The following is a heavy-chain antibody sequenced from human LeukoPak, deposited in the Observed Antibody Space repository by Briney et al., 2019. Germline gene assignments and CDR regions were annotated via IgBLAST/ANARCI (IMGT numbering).Heavy chain of an antibody. J-gene: IGHJ5*02. V-gene: IGHV4-34*01. CDR1: GGSFSGYY. CDR2: INHSGST. CDR3: ASKVLLYNWFDP. D-gene: IGHD2-15*01. Sequence: SETLSLTCAVYGGSFSGYYWSWIRQPPGKGLEWIGEINHSGSTNYNPSLKSRVTISVDTSKNQFSLKLSSVTAADTAVYYCASKVLLYNWFDPWGQGTLVTVSS.